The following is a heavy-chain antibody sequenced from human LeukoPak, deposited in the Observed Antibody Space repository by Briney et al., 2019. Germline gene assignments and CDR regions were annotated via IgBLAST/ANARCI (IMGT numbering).Heavy chain of an antibody. CDR2: INPSGGST. J-gene: IGHJ4*02. CDR1: GYTFTSYY. CDR3: ERDRVDSSGYYYVGLLVY. D-gene: IGHD3-22*01. Sequence: GASVKVSCKASGYTFTSYYMHWVRQAPGQGLEWMGIINPSGGSTSYAQKFQGRVTMTRDTSTSTVYMQLSSLRSEDTAVYYCERDRVDSSGYYYVGLLVYWGQGTLVTVSS. V-gene: IGHV1-46*01.